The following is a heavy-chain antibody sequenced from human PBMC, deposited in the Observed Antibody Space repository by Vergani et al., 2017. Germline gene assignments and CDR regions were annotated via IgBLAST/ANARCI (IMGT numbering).Heavy chain of an antibody. D-gene: IGHD5-12*01. Sequence: QVQLQQWGAGLLKPSETLSLTCAVYGGSFSGYYWSWIRQPPGKGLEWIGEINHSGSTNYNPSLKSRVTISVDTSKNQFSLKLSSVTAADTAVYYCAIRYDLGPFDYWGQGTLVTVSS. CDR1: GGSFSGYY. J-gene: IGHJ4*02. CDR3: AIRYDLGPFDY. CDR2: INHSGST. V-gene: IGHV4-34*01.